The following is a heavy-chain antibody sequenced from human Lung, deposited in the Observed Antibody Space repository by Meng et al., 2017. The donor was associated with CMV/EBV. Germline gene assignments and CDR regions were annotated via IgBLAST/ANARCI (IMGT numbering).Heavy chain of an antibody. CDR3: ARHHTYYFASGPNYYFDY. Sequence: LXXTVSGGSISSTYYYWGWIRQPPGRGLEWIGSLYYSGSTYYNPSLKSRVTVSVDTSKNQFSLKLTSVTAADTAIYYCARHHTYYFASGPNYYFDYWGQGTXVNVSS. V-gene: IGHV4-39*01. J-gene: IGHJ4*02. CDR1: GGSISSTYYY. D-gene: IGHD3-10*01. CDR2: LYYSGST.